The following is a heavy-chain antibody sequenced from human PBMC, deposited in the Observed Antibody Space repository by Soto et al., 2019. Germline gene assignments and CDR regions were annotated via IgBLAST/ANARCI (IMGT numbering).Heavy chain of an antibody. CDR1: GFTFSSYG. J-gene: IGHJ6*02. Sequence: QVQLVESGGGVVQPGRSLRLYCAASGFTFSSYGMHWVRQAPGKGLEWVAVISYDGSNTYYADSVKRRFTISRDNSKNTLELQRNSLRAEDTAVYYCAKDIVGRALLMHYYYGMDVWGQGTTVTVSS. V-gene: IGHV3-30*18. CDR3: AKDIVGRALLMHYYYGMDV. CDR2: ISYDGSNT. D-gene: IGHD1-26*01.